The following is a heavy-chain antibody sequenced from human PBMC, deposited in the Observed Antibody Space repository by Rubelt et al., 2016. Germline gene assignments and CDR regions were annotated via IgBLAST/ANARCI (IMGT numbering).Heavy chain of an antibody. J-gene: IGHJ4*02. CDR1: GFSLSTSGMC. V-gene: IGHV2-70*11. D-gene: IGHD3-22*01. Sequence: TLTLTCTFSGFSLSTSGMCVSWIRQPPGKALEWLARIDWDDDKYYSTSLKTRLTISKDTSKNQVVLTMTKMDPVDTATYYCARSYCFTVVTTYDYWGLGTLVTVSA. CDR2: IDWDDDK. CDR3: ARSYCFTVVTTYDY.